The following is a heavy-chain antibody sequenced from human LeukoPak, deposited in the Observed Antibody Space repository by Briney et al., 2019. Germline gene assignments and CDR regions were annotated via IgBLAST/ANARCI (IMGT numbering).Heavy chain of an antibody. CDR2: INPHSGDT. V-gene: IGHV1-2*02. J-gene: IGHJ4*02. D-gene: IGHD3-10*01. CDR3: ATGSEIKGLVRPFDY. CDR1: GYTFTRYY. Sequence: ASVKVSCRTSGYTFTRYYMHWVRQAPGQGLEWMGLINPHSGDTKYAQNFQGRVAMTRDTSISTAYMELSSLTSDDTAVYYCATGSEIKGLVRPFDYWGQGTLVTVSS.